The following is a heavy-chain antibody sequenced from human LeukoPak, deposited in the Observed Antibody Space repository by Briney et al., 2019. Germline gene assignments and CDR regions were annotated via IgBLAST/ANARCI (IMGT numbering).Heavy chain of an antibody. V-gene: IGHV1-2*02. Sequence: GASVKVSCKASGYTFTGYYMHWVRQAPGQGLEWMGWINPNSGGTNYVQKFQGRVTMTRDTSISTAYMEVSRLRSDDTAVYYCARDHWGYSYGLPDYWGQGTLVTVSS. CDR1: GYTFTGYY. CDR3: ARDHWGYSYGLPDY. CDR2: INPNSGGT. J-gene: IGHJ4*02. D-gene: IGHD5-18*01.